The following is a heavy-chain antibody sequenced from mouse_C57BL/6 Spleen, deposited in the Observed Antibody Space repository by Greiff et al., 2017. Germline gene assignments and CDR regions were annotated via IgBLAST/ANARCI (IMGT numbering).Heavy chain of an antibody. Sequence: VKLQESGAELVRPGASVTLSCKASGYTFTDYEMHWVKQTPVHGLEWIGAIDPETGGTAYNQKFKGKAILTADKSSSTAYMELRSLTSEDSAVYYCTRALYDGYHTCYYAMDYWGQGTSVTVSS. V-gene: IGHV1-15*01. CDR1: GYTFTDYE. J-gene: IGHJ4*01. CDR2: IDPETGGT. D-gene: IGHD2-3*01. CDR3: TRALYDGYHTCYYAMDY.